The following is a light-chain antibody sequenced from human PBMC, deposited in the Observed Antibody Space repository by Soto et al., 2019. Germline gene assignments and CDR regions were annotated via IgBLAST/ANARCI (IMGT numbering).Light chain of an antibody. J-gene: IGKJ1*01. CDR2: DAS. V-gene: IGKV1-5*01. CDR3: EPYRSHPQT. CDR1: RSISDW. Sequence: SQSAVGLAPYVRDRVTITCVASRSISDWLAWYQQEPGKAPELLIFDASNFKSGVSSRFSGSGSGTEFDPTFRSFQPEAVAAHYCEPYRSHPQTFSQGTKVDIK.